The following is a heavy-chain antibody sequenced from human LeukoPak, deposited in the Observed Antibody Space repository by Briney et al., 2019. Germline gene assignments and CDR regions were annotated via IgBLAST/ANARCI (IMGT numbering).Heavy chain of an antibody. CDR3: GRSGIVTTAVPF. V-gene: IGHV3-7*01. CDR2: IKEDGSEK. D-gene: IGHD1-26*01. CDR1: GFSFSSYW. Sequence: GGSLRPSCAASGFSFSSYWMSWVRQAPGKGLEWVANIKEDGSEKNYVDSVKGRFTISRDNAKNSLYLQMSTLRAEDTAVYYCGRSGIVTTAVPFWGQGTLVTVSS. J-gene: IGHJ4*02.